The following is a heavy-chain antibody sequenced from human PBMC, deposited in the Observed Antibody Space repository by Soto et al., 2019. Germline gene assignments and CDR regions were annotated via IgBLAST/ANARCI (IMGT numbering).Heavy chain of an antibody. J-gene: IGHJ5*02. Sequence: SETLSLTCTVSGGSISSGGYYWSWIRQHPGKGLEWIGYIYYSGSTYYNPSLKSRVTISVDTSKNQFSLKLSSVTAADTAVYYCARALVVVVITNNWFDPWGQGTLVTVSS. CDR3: ARALVVVVITNNWFDP. D-gene: IGHD3-22*01. CDR1: GGSISSGGYY. V-gene: IGHV4-31*03. CDR2: IYYSGST.